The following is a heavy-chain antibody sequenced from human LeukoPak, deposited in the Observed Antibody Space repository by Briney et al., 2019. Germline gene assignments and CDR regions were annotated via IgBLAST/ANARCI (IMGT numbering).Heavy chain of an antibody. CDR1: GASIDAAGYS. J-gene: IGHJ6*02. V-gene: IGHV4-30-2*01. CDR3: ARTFQAPSYDDSDSRTKYPYSMDV. CDR2: IYHGGRT. D-gene: IGHD4-17*01. Sequence: SETLSLTCAVSGASIDAAGYSWNWIRQAPGKDLEWIGNIYHGGRTSYKSSLKSRVTISVDTSKNHFSLKLTSVTAADTAVYYCARTFQAPSYDDSDSRTKYPYSMDVWGQGTMVAVSS.